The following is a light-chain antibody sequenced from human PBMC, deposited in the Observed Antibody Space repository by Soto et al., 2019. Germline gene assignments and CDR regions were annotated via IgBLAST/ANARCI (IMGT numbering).Light chain of an antibody. CDR3: QVWDSSRDHGV. V-gene: IGLV3-21*02. Sequence: SYELTQPPSVSVAPGQTARITCGGNNIGIMSVHWYQQKTGQDPVLVVYDDSDRPSGIPERFSGSKSENTATLTISSVEAWDEAGHSCQVWDSSRDHGVFGGGTKRTVL. CDR1: NIGIMS. J-gene: IGLJ2*01. CDR2: DDS.